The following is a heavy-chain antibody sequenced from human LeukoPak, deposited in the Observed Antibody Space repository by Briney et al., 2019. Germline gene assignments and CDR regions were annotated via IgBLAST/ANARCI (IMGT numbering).Heavy chain of an antibody. V-gene: IGHV1-18*01. CDR1: GYTFTSYG. D-gene: IGHD1-7*01. CDR3: ARDRELELRSWYYYMDV. CDR2: ISAYNGNT. J-gene: IGHJ6*03. Sequence: ASVKVSCKASGYTFTSYGISWVRQAPGQGLEWMGWISAYNGNTNYAQKLQGRVTMTTDTSTSTAYMELRSLRPDDTAVYYCARDRELELRSWYYYMDVWGKGTTVTVSS.